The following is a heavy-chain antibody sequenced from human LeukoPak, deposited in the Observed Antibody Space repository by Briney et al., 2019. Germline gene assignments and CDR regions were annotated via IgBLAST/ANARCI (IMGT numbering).Heavy chain of an antibody. CDR3: ARGYRSTTHCHFDS. Sequence: TSETLSPTCSVSGQSTTTYRWSWIRQSAAKGLEWMGRIDEDGSTTYSPSLRSRVTVSADTSKNQVSLKFVTAADTAVYFCARGYRSTTHCHFDSWGRGTLVTVSS. CDR2: IDEDGST. J-gene: IGHJ5*01. CDR1: GQSTTTYR. V-gene: IGHV4-4*07. D-gene: IGHD2-2*01.